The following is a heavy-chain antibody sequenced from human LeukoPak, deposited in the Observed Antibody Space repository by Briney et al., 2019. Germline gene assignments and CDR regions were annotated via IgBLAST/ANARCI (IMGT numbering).Heavy chain of an antibody. CDR2: IYYSGST. Sequence: PSETLSLTCTVSGGSISSSSYYWGWIRQPPGKGLEWIGSIYYSGSTYYNPSLKSRVTISVDTSKNQFSLKLSSVTAADTAVYYCARQGTATRSTFDYWGQGTLVTVSS. CDR1: GGSISSSSYY. V-gene: IGHV4-39*01. J-gene: IGHJ4*02. D-gene: IGHD5-18*01. CDR3: ARQGTATRSTFDY.